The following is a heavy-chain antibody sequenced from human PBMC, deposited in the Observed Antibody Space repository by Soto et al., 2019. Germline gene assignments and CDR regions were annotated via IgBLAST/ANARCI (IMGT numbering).Heavy chain of an antibody. Sequence: QLQLQESGPGLVKPSETLSLTCTVSGGSISSSIYYWGWIRQPPGKGLEWIGSINYRGNTYYNPFLKSRVTISVDTSKNQFSLKLSSVTAADTAVYYCARYSSSSGCFDPWGQGTLVTVSS. J-gene: IGHJ5*02. CDR3: ARYSSSSGCFDP. V-gene: IGHV4-39*01. CDR2: INYRGNT. D-gene: IGHD6-6*01. CDR1: GGSISSSIYY.